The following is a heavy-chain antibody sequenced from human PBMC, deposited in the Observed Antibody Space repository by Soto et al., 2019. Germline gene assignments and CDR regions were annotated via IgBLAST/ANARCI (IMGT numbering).Heavy chain of an antibody. J-gene: IGHJ4*02. D-gene: IGHD2-2*01. CDR3: ARGRTVVVPAAREFDY. CDR2: INHSGST. CDR1: GGSFSGYY. V-gene: IGHV4-34*01. Sequence: SETLSLTCAVYGGSFSGYYWSWIRQPPGKGLEWIGEINHSGSTNYNPSLKSRVTISVDTSKNQFSLKLSSVTAADTAVYYCARGRTVVVPAAREFDYWGQGTLVTVSS.